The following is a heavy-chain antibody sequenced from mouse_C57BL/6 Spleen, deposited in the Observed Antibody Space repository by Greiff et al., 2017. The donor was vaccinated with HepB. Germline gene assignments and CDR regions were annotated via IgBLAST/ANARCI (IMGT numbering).Heavy chain of an antibody. D-gene: IGHD3-3*01. CDR2: ISSGGSYT. V-gene: IGHV5-6*01. Sequence: EVQLVESGGDLVKPGGSLKLSCAASGFTFSSYGMSWVRQTPDKRLEWVATISSGGSYTYYPDSVKGRCTISRDNAKNTLYLQMSSLTSEDTAMYYCARHKGGPGAYYFDYWGQGTTLTVSS. CDR1: GFTFSSYG. J-gene: IGHJ2*01. CDR3: ARHKGGPGAYYFDY.